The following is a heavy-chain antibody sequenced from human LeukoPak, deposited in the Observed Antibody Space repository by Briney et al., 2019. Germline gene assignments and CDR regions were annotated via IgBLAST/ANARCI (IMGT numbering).Heavy chain of an antibody. D-gene: IGHD3-22*01. Sequence: PSQTLSLTCTVSGGSISSGDYYWSWIRQPPGKGLEWIGYIYYSGSTYYNPSLKSRVTISVDTSKNQLSLKLSSVTAADTVVYYCARVSSSGYHHRVYYYYGMDVWGQGTTVTVSS. CDR3: ARVSSSGYHHRVYYYYGMDV. CDR2: IYYSGST. CDR1: GGSISSGDYY. J-gene: IGHJ6*02. V-gene: IGHV4-30-4*01.